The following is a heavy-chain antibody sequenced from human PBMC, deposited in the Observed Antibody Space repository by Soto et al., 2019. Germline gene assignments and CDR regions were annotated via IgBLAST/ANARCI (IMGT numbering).Heavy chain of an antibody. J-gene: IGHJ4*02. CDR1: GYSFTSYW. V-gene: IGHV5-51*01. Sequence: GESLKISCKGSGYSFTSYWIGWVRQMPVKGLEWMGSIYPGDSDTRYSPSFQGQVTITADKSISTAYLQWSSLQASDTAMYYCARSFYFDSSGYYFYYFDYWGLGSLVTVSS. CDR3: ARSFYFDSSGYYFYYFDY. CDR2: IYPGDSDT. D-gene: IGHD3-22*01.